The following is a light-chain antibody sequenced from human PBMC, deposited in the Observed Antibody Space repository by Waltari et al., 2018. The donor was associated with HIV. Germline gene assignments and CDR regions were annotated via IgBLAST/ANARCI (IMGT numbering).Light chain of an antibody. CDR3: SSYAGSNKLV. Sequence: QSALTQPPSASGSPGQSVTISCTGTSSDVGGYNYVSWYQQHPGNAPKLIIYEVTERPSGVPDRFSGSESGNTASLTVSGLQAEDEADYYCSSYAGSNKLVFGGGTKLTVV. V-gene: IGLV2-8*01. CDR2: EVT. J-gene: IGLJ2*01. CDR1: SSDVGGYNY.